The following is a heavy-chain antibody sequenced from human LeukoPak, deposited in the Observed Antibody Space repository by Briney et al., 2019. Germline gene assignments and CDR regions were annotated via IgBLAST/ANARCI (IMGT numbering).Heavy chain of an antibody. J-gene: IGHJ4*02. CDR2: INPNSGGT. CDR3: ARDRRYNWNDVGHNLHLFDY. Sequence: ASVKVSCKASGGTFSSYAISWVRQAPGQGLEWMGWINPNSGGTNYAQKFQGRVTMTRDTSISTAYMELSRLRSDDTAVYYCARDRRYNWNDVGHNLHLFDYWGQGTLVTVSS. V-gene: IGHV1-2*02. D-gene: IGHD1-20*01. CDR1: GGTFSSYA.